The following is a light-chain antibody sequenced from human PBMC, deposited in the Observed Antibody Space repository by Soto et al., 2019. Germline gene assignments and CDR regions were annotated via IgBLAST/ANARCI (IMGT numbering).Light chain of an antibody. CDR1: NSDIGAYDY. CDR2: DVT. Sequence: HSALTQPASVSGSPGQSITISCTGTNSDIGAYDYVSWYQRHPGKAPKLILYDVTNRPSGVSNRFSGSKSGNTASLTISGLQAEDEADYLCSADATNTAILFGGGTKVTVL. CDR3: SADATNTAIL. V-gene: IGLV2-14*03. J-gene: IGLJ2*01.